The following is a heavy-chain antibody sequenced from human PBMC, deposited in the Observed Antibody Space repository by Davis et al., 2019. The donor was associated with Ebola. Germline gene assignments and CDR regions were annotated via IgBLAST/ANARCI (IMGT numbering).Heavy chain of an antibody. J-gene: IGHJ4*02. D-gene: IGHD2-15*01. CDR3: ARVVCSGGSCYSDY. Sequence: GESLKISCAASGFTVSSNYMSWVRQAPGKGLEWVSVIYSGGSTYYADSVKGRFTISRHNSKNTLYLQMNSLRAEDTAVYYCARVVCSGGSCYSDYWGQGTLVTVSS. V-gene: IGHV3-53*01. CDR1: GFTVSSNY. CDR2: IYSGGST.